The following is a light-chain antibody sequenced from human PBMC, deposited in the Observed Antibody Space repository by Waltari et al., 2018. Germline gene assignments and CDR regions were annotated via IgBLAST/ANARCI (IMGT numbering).Light chain of an antibody. V-gene: IGKV3-15*01. CDR1: QSVSRK. CDR3: QQYNDWPPELT. CDR2: DAS. J-gene: IGKJ4*01. Sequence: ETLMTQSPATLSVSPGERATLSCRASQSVSRKLAWYQQNPGQAPRLLIFDASIRATGTPARFSGSGSGTEFTLTISSLQSEDFAVYYCQQYNDWPPELTFGGGTKVEIK.